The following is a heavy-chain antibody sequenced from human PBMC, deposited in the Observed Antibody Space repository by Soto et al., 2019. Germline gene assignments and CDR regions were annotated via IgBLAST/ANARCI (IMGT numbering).Heavy chain of an antibody. V-gene: IGHV3-74*01. D-gene: IGHD3-16*01. CDR1: GFTFSRYW. CDR3: AKKAEYDHVWGKSPLD. CDR2: IHFDGSTF. J-gene: IGHJ4*03. Sequence: PGGSLRLSCAVSGFTFSRYWMHWVRQAPGKGPVWVARIHFDGSTFSYADSVRGRFTISRDNAKNTLYLQMNSLRVEDTALYYSAKKAEYDHVWGKSPLDWGQGTLVTVSS.